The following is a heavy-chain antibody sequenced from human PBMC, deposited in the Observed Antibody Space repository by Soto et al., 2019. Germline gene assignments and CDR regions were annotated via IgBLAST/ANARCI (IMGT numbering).Heavy chain of an antibody. D-gene: IGHD2-15*01. J-gene: IGHJ5*02. Sequence: ASVKVSCKASGYTFTSYGISWVRQAPGQGLEWMGWISAYNGNTNYAQKLQGRVTMTTDTSTSTAYMELRSLRSDDTAVYYCARDANLGYCSGGSRYSDHNWFDTWGQGTLVTVSS. CDR1: GYTFTSYG. V-gene: IGHV1-18*01. CDR3: ARDANLGYCSGGSRYSDHNWFDT. CDR2: ISAYNGNT.